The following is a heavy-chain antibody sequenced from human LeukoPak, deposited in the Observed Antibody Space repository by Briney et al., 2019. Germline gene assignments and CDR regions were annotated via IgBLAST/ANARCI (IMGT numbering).Heavy chain of an antibody. CDR3: APTRYSSGWSWLDY. V-gene: IGHV4-39*01. CDR2: IYYSGST. CDR1: GGSISSSSYY. Sequence: PSETLSLTCTVSGGSISSSSYYWGWIRQPPGKGLEWIGSIYYSGSTYYNPPLKSRVTISVDTSKNQFSLKLSSVTAADTAVYYCAPTRYSSGWSWLDYWGQGTLVTVSS. J-gene: IGHJ4*02. D-gene: IGHD6-19*01.